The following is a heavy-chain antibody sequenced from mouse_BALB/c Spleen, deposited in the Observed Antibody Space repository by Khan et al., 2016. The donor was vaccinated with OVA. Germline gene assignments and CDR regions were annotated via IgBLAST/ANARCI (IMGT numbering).Heavy chain of an antibody. J-gene: IGHJ4*01. Sequence: QIQLVQSGPELKKPGATVKISCKASGYTFTNYGMNWVKQAPGKGLKWMGWINTYTGEPKYADDFKGRFAFSLETSANTAYLQINNHKNEDTATYVCARHPYFAYVMGYWGQGTSVTVSS. CDR2: INTYTGEP. D-gene: IGHD2-10*01. V-gene: IGHV9-3-1*01. CDR1: GYTFTNYG. CDR3: ARHPYFAYVMGY.